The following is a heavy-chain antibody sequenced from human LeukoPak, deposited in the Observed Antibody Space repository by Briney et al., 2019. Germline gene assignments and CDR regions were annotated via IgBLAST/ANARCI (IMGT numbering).Heavy chain of an antibody. D-gene: IGHD6-13*01. CDR1: GFSFDSYS. V-gene: IGHV3-21*01. Sequence: PGGSLRLSCAASGFSFDSYSMNWVRQAPGRGLEWVSSISSSSSYIYYADSVKGRFTISRDNAKNSLYLQMTSPRAEDTALYYCARIMSSNWYAVDWGQGTLVTVSS. CDR2: ISSSSSYI. CDR3: ARIMSSNWYAVD. J-gene: IGHJ4*02.